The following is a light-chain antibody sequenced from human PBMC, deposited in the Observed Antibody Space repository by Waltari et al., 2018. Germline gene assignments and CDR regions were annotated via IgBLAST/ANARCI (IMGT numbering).Light chain of an antibody. CDR1: QSIRSN. J-gene: IGKJ1*01. V-gene: IGKV3-15*01. Sequence: EIVMTQSPATLSVFPGERATLSCRASQSIRSNLAWYQHKPGHAPRLLIYGASTRATGMPARFSCSGSGTEFTLIISGLQSEDFAVYFCRQYDKWLGTFSQGTKLEIK. CDR3: RQYDKWLGT. CDR2: GAS.